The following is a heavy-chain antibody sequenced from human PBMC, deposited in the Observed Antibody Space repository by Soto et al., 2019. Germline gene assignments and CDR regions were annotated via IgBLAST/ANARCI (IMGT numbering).Heavy chain of an antibody. CDR1: GGSISSYY. Sequence: NPSETLSLTCTVSGGSISSYYWSWIRQPPGKGLEWIGYIYYSGSTNYNPSLKSRVTISVDTSKNQFSLKLSSVTAADTAVYYCARDRHYDSSGYYYIWGQGTLVTVSS. CDR3: ARDRHYDSSGYYYI. V-gene: IGHV4-59*01. J-gene: IGHJ4*02. D-gene: IGHD3-22*01. CDR2: IYYSGST.